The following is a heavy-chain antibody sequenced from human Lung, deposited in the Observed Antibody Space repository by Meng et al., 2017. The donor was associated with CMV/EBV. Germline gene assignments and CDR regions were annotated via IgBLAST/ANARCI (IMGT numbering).Heavy chain of an antibody. V-gene: IGHV3-30*04. D-gene: IGHD3-3*01. Sequence: GGSLRLXCAGSGFTFSKYDMDWVRQAPGKGLEWVAFISYDGNNQYYADSVKGRFTISRDNSKNTLYLQMNSLRAEDTALYYCARDIVSIFGVAKPYYYYYYGMDVWGQGXTVTVSS. CDR3: ARDIVSIFGVAKPYYYYYYGMDV. J-gene: IGHJ6*02. CDR2: ISYDGNNQ. CDR1: GFTFSKYD.